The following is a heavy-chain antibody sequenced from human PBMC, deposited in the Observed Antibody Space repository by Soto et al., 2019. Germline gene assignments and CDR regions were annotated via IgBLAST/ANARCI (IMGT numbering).Heavy chain of an antibody. V-gene: IGHV1-24*01. Sequence: GASVKVSCKVSGYTLTELSIHWVRQAPGKGLEWMGGFDPEDGETIYAQKFQGRVTMTEDTSTDTAYMELSSLRSEDTAVYYCARGPEYPVGGAQYQFYCMDAWGEGTTVTVSS. CDR2: FDPEDGET. CDR3: ARGPEYPVGGAQYQFYCMDA. CDR1: GYTLTELS. D-gene: IGHD2-21*01. J-gene: IGHJ6*03.